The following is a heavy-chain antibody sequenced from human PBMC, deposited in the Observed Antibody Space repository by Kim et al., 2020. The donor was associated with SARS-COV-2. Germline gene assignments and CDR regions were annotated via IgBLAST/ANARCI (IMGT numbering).Heavy chain of an antibody. CDR1: GYTFTSYG. V-gene: IGHV1-18*01. CDR3: ARDRRDIAVAGTGWWYFDL. CDR2: ISAYSGNT. D-gene: IGHD6-19*01. J-gene: IGHJ2*01. Sequence: ASVKVSCKASGYTFTSYGISWVRQAPGQGLEWMGWISAYSGNTNYAQKLQGRVTMTTDTSTSTAYMELRSLRSDDTAVYYCARDRRDIAVAGTGWWYFDLWGRGTLVTVSS.